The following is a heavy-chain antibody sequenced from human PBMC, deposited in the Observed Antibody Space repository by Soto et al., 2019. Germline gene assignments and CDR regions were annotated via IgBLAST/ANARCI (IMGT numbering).Heavy chain of an antibody. CDR2: MLYSGLT. D-gene: IGHD3-16*01. J-gene: IGHJ6*02. CDR1: GYSVSGSDYY. V-gene: IGHV4-39*01. CDR3: APLSVSLSCPYGIHF. Sequence: PSETLSLTCSVSGYSVSGSDYYWAWIRQPPGQGLEWIGSMLYSGLTYYNPSLKSRVTLSVDTSKNQFSVRLNSVTASDTAVYYCAPLSVSLSCPYGIHFWGQGTTVTVSS.